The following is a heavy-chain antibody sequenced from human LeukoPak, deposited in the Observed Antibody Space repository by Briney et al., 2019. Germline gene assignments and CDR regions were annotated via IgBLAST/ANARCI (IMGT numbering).Heavy chain of an antibody. V-gene: IGHV3-23*01. CDR3: AKLGYWDIVVVPAAPFDP. J-gene: IGHJ5*02. CDR1: GFTFSSYA. Sequence: PGGSLRLSCAASGFTFSSYAMSWVRQAPGKGLEWVSAISGSGGSTYYADSVKGRFTISRDNSKNTLYLQMNSLRAEDTAVHYCAKLGYWDIVVVPAAPFDPWGQGTLVTVSS. D-gene: IGHD2-2*01. CDR2: ISGSGGST.